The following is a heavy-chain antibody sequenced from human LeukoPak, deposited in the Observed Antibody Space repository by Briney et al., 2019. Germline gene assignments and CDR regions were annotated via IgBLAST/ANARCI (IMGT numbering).Heavy chain of an antibody. Sequence: PSETLSLTCAVSGGSISSGGYSWSWIRQPPGKGLEWIGYIYHSGSTYYNPSLKSRITISVDRSKNQFSLKLSSVTAADTAVYYCARGPRGGYCSSTSCPRWFDPWGQGTLVTVSS. J-gene: IGHJ5*02. CDR3: ARGPRGGYCSSTSCPRWFDP. CDR2: IYHSGST. D-gene: IGHD2-2*01. V-gene: IGHV4-30-2*01. CDR1: GGSISSGGYS.